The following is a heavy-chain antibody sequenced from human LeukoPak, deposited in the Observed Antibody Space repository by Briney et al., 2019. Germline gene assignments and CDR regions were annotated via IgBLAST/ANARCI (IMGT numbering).Heavy chain of an antibody. D-gene: IGHD3-3*01. J-gene: IGHJ5*02. CDR1: GYIFTTTY. CDR2: ISAYNRKT. CDR3: ARVVDFWGDRNWFDT. V-gene: IGHV1-18*01. Sequence: GASVKVSCKASGYIFTTTYITWVRQAPGQGLELMGWISAYNRKTRYEQKFQGRVTMTTDTPTSTAYMELRSLRSDDTAMYYCARVVDFWGDRNWFDTWGQGALVTVSS.